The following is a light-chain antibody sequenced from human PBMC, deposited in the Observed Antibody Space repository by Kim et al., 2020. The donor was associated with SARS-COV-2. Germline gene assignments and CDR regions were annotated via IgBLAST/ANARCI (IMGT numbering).Light chain of an antibody. CDR1: QGISSY. V-gene: IGKV1-8*01. Sequence: AYTGDRVTITCRASQGISSYLAGYQQKPGKAPKLLIYAASTLQSGVPSRFSGSGSGTDFTLTISCLQSEDFATYYCQQYYSYPPTFGQGTKVDIK. CDR3: QQYYSYPPT. J-gene: IGKJ1*01. CDR2: AAS.